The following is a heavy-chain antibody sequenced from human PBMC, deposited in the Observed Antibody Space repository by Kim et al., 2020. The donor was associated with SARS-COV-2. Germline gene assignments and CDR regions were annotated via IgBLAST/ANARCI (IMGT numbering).Heavy chain of an antibody. D-gene: IGHD6-19*01. CDR3: ARGRGYSSGWYGY. Sequence: YAQKLQGRVTITADETTSTAYMELSSLRSEDTAVYYCARGRGYSSGWYGYWGQGTLVTVSS. J-gene: IGHJ4*02. V-gene: IGHV1-69*01.